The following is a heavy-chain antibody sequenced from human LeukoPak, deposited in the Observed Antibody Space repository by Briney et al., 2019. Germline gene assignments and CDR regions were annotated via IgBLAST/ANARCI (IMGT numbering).Heavy chain of an antibody. CDR2: ISPDGSNK. Sequence: GGSLRLSCAASGFTFYDYDLHWVRQAPGKGLEWGAVISPDGSNKYYADSVNGRFTISRDNSKSTLYLQMNTLTVEDTAIYHCSNEGGVYLPFADWGQGTRVTVSS. D-gene: IGHD2-8*01. V-gene: IGHV3-30*18. CDR3: SNEGGVYLPFAD. CDR1: GFTFYDYD. J-gene: IGHJ4*02.